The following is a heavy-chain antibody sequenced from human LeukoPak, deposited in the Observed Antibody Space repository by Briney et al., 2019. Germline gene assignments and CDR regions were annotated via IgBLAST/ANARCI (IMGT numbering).Heavy chain of an antibody. CDR2: ISSSGDTI. Sequence: GGSLTLSCAASGFTFSSCEMNWVRQAPGKGLEWVSYISSSGDTIYYADSVKGRFTNSRDNAKNSLYLQMNSLRADDTAVYYCARVSGEADWGPDYGGEGTRVTVSS. D-gene: IGHD3-10*01. V-gene: IGHV3-48*03. CDR3: ARVSGEADWGPDY. J-gene: IGHJ4*02. CDR1: GFTFSSCE.